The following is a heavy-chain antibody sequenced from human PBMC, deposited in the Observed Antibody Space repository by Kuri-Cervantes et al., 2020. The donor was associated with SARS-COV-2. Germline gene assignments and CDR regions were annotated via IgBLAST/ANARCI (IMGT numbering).Heavy chain of an antibody. V-gene: IGHV3-72*01. CDR3: ARGNYYDSSGYFYYYGMDV. Sequence: LSLTCVASGFTFSDHYMDWVRQAPGKGLEWVGRTRNKANSYTTEYAASVKGRFTISRDDSKNSLYLQMNSLKTEDTAVYYCARGNYYDSSGYFYYYGMDVWGQGTTVTVSS. D-gene: IGHD3-22*01. J-gene: IGHJ6*02. CDR2: TRNKANSYTT. CDR1: GFTFSDHY.